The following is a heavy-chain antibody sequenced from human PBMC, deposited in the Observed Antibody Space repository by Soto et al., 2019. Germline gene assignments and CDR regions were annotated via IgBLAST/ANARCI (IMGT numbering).Heavy chain of an antibody. J-gene: IGHJ5*02. CDR1: GFMFSSYW. D-gene: IGHD3-10*01. V-gene: IGHV3-7*01. CDR3: ASYSGSYFPVGHDR. CDR2: LKQDGSEI. Sequence: VHLVESGGGLVEPGGSLRLSCEASGFMFSSYWMSWVRQAPGEGLGWVANLKQDGSEIHYLASGEGRFTIFRDNARRSLYLQMNSLRAEDTAGYFCASYSGSYFPVGHDRWGQGTLVVFSS.